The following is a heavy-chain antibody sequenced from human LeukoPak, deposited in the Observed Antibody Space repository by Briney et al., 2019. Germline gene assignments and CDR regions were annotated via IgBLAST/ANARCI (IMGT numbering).Heavy chain of an antibody. Sequence: GRSLRLSCAASGFTFRRYDMQWVRQAPGKGLEWVTVISYDGSNKYYGDSVKGRFTISRDNSKNTLYLKMNSLRAEDTDVYYCAKEGSNGDFDYWGQGTLVTVSS. CDR3: AKEGSNGDFDY. D-gene: IGHD1-26*01. J-gene: IGHJ4*02. CDR1: GFTFRRYD. CDR2: ISYDGSNK. V-gene: IGHV3-30*18.